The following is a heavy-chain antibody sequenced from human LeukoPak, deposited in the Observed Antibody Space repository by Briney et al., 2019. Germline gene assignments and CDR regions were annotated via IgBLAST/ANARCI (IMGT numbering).Heavy chain of an antibody. Sequence: GGSLRLSCAASGFTFSSYGIYWVRLAPGKGLEWVAVISYDGSNKYYADSVKGRFTISRDNSKNTLYLQMNSLRAEDTAVYYCAKGTSYGGNDYWGQGTLVTVSS. CDR2: ISYDGSNK. V-gene: IGHV3-30*18. D-gene: IGHD4-23*01. CDR1: GFTFSSYG. CDR3: AKGTSYGGNDY. J-gene: IGHJ4*02.